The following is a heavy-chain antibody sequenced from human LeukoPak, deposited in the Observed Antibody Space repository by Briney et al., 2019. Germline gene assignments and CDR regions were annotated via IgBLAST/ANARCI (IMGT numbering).Heavy chain of an antibody. Sequence: GGSLRLSCAASGFIFSSHAMSWVRQAPGKGLEWVSGITGSGDSTYYADSVMGRFTISRDNSKNTLYPQMNSLRAVDTAVYYCARGRVYSYGYRDAFDIWGQGTMVTVSS. J-gene: IGHJ3*02. CDR2: ITGSGDST. D-gene: IGHD5-18*01. CDR3: ARGRVYSYGYRDAFDI. CDR1: GFIFSSHA. V-gene: IGHV3-23*01.